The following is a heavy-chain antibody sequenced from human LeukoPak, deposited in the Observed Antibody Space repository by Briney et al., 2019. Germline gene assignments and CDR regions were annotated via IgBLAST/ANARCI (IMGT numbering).Heavy chain of an antibody. V-gene: IGHV1-18*01. CDR1: GYTFTNYG. D-gene: IGHD6-19*01. J-gene: IGHJ3*02. CDR3: ARAGGWAREDYKGDAFHI. Sequence: GASVKVSCKASGYTFTNYGITWVRQAPGQGLEWMGWISPYNGNSNYTQKLQDRVTMTTDTATTTAYMDLRSLRSDGTAVYYCARAGGWAREDYKGDAFHIWGQGTMVIVSS. CDR2: ISPYNGNS.